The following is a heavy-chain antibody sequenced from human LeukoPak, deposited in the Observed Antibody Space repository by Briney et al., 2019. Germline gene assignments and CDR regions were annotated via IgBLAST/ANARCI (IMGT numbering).Heavy chain of an antibody. J-gene: IGHJ4*02. CDR3: ARGRRSYCSGAGCDSGNDY. D-gene: IGHD2-15*01. Sequence: ASVKVSCKASGYIFTSYGISWVRQAPGQGLEWMGWISAYNGNTNYAQELQGRVTMTTDTSTSTAYMELRSLRSDDTAVYYCARGRRSYCSGAGCDSGNDYWGQGTLVTVSS. CDR2: ISAYNGNT. V-gene: IGHV1-18*01. CDR1: GYIFTSYG.